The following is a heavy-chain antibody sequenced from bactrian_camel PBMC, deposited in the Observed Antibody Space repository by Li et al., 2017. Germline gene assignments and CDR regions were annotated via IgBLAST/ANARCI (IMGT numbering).Heavy chain of an antibody. J-gene: IGHJ4*01. CDR3: ASEAALEENAGYCPALLITSEYHD. D-gene: IGHD1*01. V-gene: IGHV3S63*01. Sequence: HVQLVESGGGSVQAGGSLRLSCTISGFTFGDSDMGWYRQAPGKEREGVANLDNGGGSTKYADPVKGRFTISKDNAKNTLYLQMNSLKPEDTAMYYCASEAALEENAGYCPALLITSEYHDWGQGTQVTVS. CDR1: GFTFGDSD. CDR2: LDNGGGST.